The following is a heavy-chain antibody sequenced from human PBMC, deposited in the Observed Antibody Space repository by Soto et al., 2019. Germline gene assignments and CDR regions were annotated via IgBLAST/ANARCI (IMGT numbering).Heavy chain of an antibody. V-gene: IGHV1-18*01. CDR3: ARGIVVVPAAIMAWFDP. Sequence: GASVKVSCKASGYTFTSYGISCVRQAPGQGLEWMGWISAYNGNTNYAQKLQGRVTMTTDTSTSTAYMELRSLRSDDTAVYYCARGIVVVPAAIMAWFDPWGQGTLVTVSS. D-gene: IGHD2-2*01. J-gene: IGHJ5*02. CDR2: ISAYNGNT. CDR1: GYTFTSYG.